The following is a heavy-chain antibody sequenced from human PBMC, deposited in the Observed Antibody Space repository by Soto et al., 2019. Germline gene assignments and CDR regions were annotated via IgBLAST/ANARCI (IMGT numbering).Heavy chain of an antibody. Sequence: SETLSLTCTVSGGSISSGDYYWSWIRQPPGKGLEWIGYIYYSGSTYYNPSLKSRVTISVDTSKNQFSLKLSSVTAADTAVYYCARGVAGYDSSGYYRFDYWSQGTLVTVSS. V-gene: IGHV4-30-4*01. CDR1: GGSISSGDYY. CDR2: IYYSGST. CDR3: ARGVAGYDSSGYYRFDY. D-gene: IGHD3-22*01. J-gene: IGHJ4*02.